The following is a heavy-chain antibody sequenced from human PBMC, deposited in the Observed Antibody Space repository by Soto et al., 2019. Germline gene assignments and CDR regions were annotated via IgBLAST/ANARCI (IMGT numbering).Heavy chain of an antibody. D-gene: IGHD3-3*02. CDR3: ARDISGYYYGMDV. CDR1: GGRFSGYF. Sequence: SETLSLTCAVSGGRFSGYFRNWVRQPPGKGLEWVGEINHSGSTKYNPSLKSRVTLSVDTSKNQFSLRVPSVTAADTAVYYCARDISGYYYGMDVWGQGTTVT. V-gene: IGHV4-34*01. CDR2: INHSGST. J-gene: IGHJ6*02.